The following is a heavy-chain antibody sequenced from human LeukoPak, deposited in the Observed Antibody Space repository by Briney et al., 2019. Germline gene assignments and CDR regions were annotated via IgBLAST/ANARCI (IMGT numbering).Heavy chain of an antibody. D-gene: IGHD2-2*01. Sequence: SGGSLRLSCAASGFPFSNYAMSWVRQAPGKGLEWVSAIGASGDNTYYADSVKGRFTISRDNSKNTLYLQMNSLRAEDTAVYYCAKQDIVVVPTTMFFKTEFDFWGQGTLVTVSP. CDR1: GFPFSNYA. CDR3: AKQDIVVVPTTMFFKTEFDF. V-gene: IGHV3-23*01. CDR2: IGASGDNT. J-gene: IGHJ4*02.